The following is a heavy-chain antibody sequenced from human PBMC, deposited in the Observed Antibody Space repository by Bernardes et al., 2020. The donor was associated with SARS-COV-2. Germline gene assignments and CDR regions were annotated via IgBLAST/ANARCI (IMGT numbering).Heavy chain of an antibody. CDR2: INHSGST. V-gene: IGHV4-34*01. CDR3: AGVGRQSYYFDF. CDR1: GESFSAYY. J-gene: IGHJ4*02. Sequence: ETLSLTCAVYGESFSAYYWSWIRQPPGKGLEWIGEINHSGSTNYNPSLKSRVTISRDTSKNQFSLKLSSVTAADTALYYCAGVGRQSYYFDFWGQGTLVTVSS.